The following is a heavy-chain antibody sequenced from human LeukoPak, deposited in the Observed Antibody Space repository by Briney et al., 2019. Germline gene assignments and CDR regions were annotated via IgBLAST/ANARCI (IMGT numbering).Heavy chain of an antibody. CDR3: TRRGIVGATEFDY. J-gene: IGHJ4*02. CDR1: GFTFSSYG. D-gene: IGHD1-26*01. V-gene: IGHV3-73*01. CDR2: IRSKANSYAT. Sequence: GGSLRLSCAASGFTFSSYGMHWVRQAPGKGLEWVGRIRSKANSYATAYAASVKGRFTISRDDSKNTAYLQMNSLKTEDTAVYYCTRRGIVGATEFDYWGQGTLVTVSS.